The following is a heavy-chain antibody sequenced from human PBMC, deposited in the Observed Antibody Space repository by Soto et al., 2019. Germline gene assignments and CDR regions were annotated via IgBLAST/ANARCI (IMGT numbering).Heavy chain of an antibody. V-gene: IGHV1-69*08. D-gene: IGHD3-16*01. CDR1: GGTYSPYT. J-gene: IGHJ4*02. CDR3: SRDWESSVSTWSFGGF. CDR2: IIPFLGVT. Sequence: QVQLVQSGAEVKKPGSSVKVSCKSSGGTYSPYTINWVRQAPGQGLEWMGRIIPFLGVTNYGLKFQARVTITADKATNTAYMEVRSLRCEDTAVYYCSRDWESSVSTWSFGGFWGRGTLVTVSS.